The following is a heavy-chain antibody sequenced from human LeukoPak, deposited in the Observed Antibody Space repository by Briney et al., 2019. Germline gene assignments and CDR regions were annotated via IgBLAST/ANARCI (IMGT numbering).Heavy chain of an antibody. CDR2: ISYSSRTT. V-gene: IGHV3-48*01. D-gene: IGHD3-22*01. CDR3: ARGQVYYDSSGYHFDY. J-gene: IGHJ4*02. CDR1: GFTFSSYM. Sequence: GGSLRLSCAASGFTFSSYMMTWVRQAPGKGLEWISYISYSSRTTHYADSLKGRFTISRDNAANSLYLQMNSLRAEDTAVYYCARGQVYYDSSGYHFDYWGQGTLVTVSS.